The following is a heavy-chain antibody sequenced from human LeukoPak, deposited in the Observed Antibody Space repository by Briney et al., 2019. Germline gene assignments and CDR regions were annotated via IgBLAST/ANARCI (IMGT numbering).Heavy chain of an antibody. J-gene: IGHJ4*02. D-gene: IGHD4-17*01. CDR3: ASGLTTVTTLDYFDY. Sequence: GRSLRLSCAASGFIFSSYGMHWVRQAPGKGLEWVAVISYDGSNKYYADSVKGRFTISRDNSKNTLYLQMNSLRAEDTAVYYCASGLTTVTTLDYFDYWGQGTLVTVSS. CDR2: ISYDGSNK. V-gene: IGHV3-30*03. CDR1: GFIFSSYG.